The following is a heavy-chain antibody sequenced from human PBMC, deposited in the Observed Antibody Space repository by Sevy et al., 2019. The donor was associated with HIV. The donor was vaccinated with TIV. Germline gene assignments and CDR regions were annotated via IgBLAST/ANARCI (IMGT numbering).Heavy chain of an antibody. V-gene: IGHV3-30-3*01. D-gene: IGHD6-13*01. J-gene: IGHJ4*02. CDR2: ISYDGSNK. CDR1: GFTFSSYA. Sequence: GGSLRLSCAASGFTFSSYAMHWVRQAPGKGLEWVAVISYDGSNKYYADSVKGRFTISRDNSKNTRYLQMNSLRAEDTAVYYCARGVIDSSSWYEGGQGLDYWGQGTLVTVSS. CDR3: ARGVIDSSSWYEGGQGLDY.